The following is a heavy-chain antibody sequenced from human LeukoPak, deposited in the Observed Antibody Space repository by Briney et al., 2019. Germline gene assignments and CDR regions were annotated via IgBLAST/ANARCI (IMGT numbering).Heavy chain of an antibody. J-gene: IGHJ4*02. CDR2: INPNSGGT. Sequence: ASVKVSCKASGYTFTGYYMHWVRQAPGQGLGWMGWINPNSGGTNYAQKFQGRVTMTRDTSISTAYMELSRLRSDDTAVYYCARVGYYDSSGYLHYWGQGTLVTVSS. V-gene: IGHV1-2*02. D-gene: IGHD3-22*01. CDR1: GYTFTGYY. CDR3: ARVGYYDSSGYLHY.